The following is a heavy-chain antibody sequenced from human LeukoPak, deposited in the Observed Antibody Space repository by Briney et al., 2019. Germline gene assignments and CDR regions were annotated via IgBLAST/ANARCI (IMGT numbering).Heavy chain of an antibody. V-gene: IGHV3-74*01. D-gene: IGHD3-16*01. CDR3: ASELRLGH. CDR2: IYSDGSST. CDR1: GFTFSSSW. Sequence: PGGSLRLSCAASGFTFSSSWMYRVRHAPGKGLEWVSRIYSDGSSTSYAASVKGRFTISRDNAQNTLYLQMNSLRAEDTAVYYCASELRLGHWGQGILVTVSS. J-gene: IGHJ4*02.